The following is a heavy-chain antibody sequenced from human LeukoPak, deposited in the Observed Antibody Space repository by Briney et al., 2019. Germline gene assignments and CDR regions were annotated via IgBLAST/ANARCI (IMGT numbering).Heavy chain of an antibody. Sequence: PGGSLRLSCTASGFTVGNNYMNWFRQAPGKGLEWVSLIYSGGRTYYADSAKGRLTISRDNSKNTLYLQMSSLRVEDTAVYYCARDPPGIAASVTGGWGQGTLVTVSS. V-gene: IGHV3-53*05. CDR2: IYSGGRT. CDR3: ARDPPGIAASVTGG. CDR1: GFTVGNNY. J-gene: IGHJ1*01. D-gene: IGHD6-13*01.